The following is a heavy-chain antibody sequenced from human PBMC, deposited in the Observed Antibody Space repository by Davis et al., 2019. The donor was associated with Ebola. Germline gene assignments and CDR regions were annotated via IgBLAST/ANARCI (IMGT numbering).Heavy chain of an antibody. D-gene: IGHD2-2*01. CDR3: ARRGGYCSSTSCRGYFQH. V-gene: IGHV4-59*11. Sequence: PSETLSLTCTVSGGSISSHYWSWIRQPPGKGLEWIGYIYYSGSTNYNPSLKSRVTISVDTSKNQFSLKLSSVTAADTAVYYCARRGGYCSSTSCRGYFQHWGQGTLVTVSS. J-gene: IGHJ1*01. CDR2: IYYSGST. CDR1: GGSISSHY.